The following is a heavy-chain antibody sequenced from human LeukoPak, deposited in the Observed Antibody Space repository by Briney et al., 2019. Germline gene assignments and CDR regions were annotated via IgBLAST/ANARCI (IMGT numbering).Heavy chain of an antibody. Sequence: GGSLRLSCAASGFTFSGSAMHWVRQASGKGLEWVGRIRSKANSYATAYAASVKGRFTISRDDSKNTAYLQMNSLKTEDTAVYYCTSSNYYDSSTYDYWGQGTLVTVSS. D-gene: IGHD3-22*01. CDR1: GFTFSGSA. J-gene: IGHJ4*02. CDR2: IRSKANSYAT. CDR3: TSSNYYDSSTYDY. V-gene: IGHV3-73*01.